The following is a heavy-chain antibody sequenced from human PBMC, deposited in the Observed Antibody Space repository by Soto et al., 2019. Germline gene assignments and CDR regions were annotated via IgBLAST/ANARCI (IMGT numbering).Heavy chain of an antibody. CDR3: ARVGSSGWSPDY. CDR1: GGSISGHY. J-gene: IGHJ4*02. D-gene: IGHD6-19*01. V-gene: IGHV4-59*11. CDR2: IFYSGST. Sequence: SETLSLTCSVSGGSISGHYWTWIRQSPGKGLEGIGYIFYSGSTNYTPSLKSRVTISVATSKNQFSLNMSSVTAADPALYYCARVGSSGWSPDYWGRGTLVTVSS.